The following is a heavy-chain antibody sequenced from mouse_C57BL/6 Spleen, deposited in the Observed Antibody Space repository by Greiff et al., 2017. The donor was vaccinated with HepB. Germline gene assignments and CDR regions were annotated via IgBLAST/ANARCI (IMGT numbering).Heavy chain of an antibody. J-gene: IGHJ4*01. CDR2: IYPSDSET. CDR1: GYTFTSYW. Sequence: QVQLQQPGAELVRPGSSVKLSCKASGYTFTSYWMDWVKQRPGQGLEWIGNIYPSDSETHYNQKFKDKATLTVDKSSSTAYMQLSSLTSEDSAVYYCAREGDGRTPLYAMDYWGQGTSVTVSS. V-gene: IGHV1-61*01. CDR3: AREGDGRTPLYAMDY. D-gene: IGHD1-1*01.